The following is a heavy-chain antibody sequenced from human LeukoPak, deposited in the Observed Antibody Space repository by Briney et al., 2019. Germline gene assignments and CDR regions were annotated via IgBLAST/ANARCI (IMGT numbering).Heavy chain of an antibody. CDR2: INSDGINT. CDR3: ARARGDSYGYWDY. J-gene: IGHJ4*02. V-gene: IGHV3-74*01. CDR1: GFTFSNYW. Sequence: PGGSLRLSCAASGFTFSNYWMHWVRQAPGKGLVWVSRINSDGINTSYADSVKGRFTISRDNAKNTLNLQMNSLRAEDTAVYYCARARGDSYGYWDYWGQGTLVTASS. D-gene: IGHD5-18*01.